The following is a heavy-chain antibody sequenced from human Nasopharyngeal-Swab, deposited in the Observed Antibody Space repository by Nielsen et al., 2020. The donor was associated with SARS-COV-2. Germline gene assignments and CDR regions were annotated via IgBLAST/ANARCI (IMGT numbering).Heavy chain of an antibody. D-gene: IGHD5-24*01. CDR3: ARDIGDGYNLLYYFDY. CDR1: GFTFSSYW. V-gene: IGHV3-74*01. Sequence: GESLKISCAASGFTFSSYWMHWVRQAPGRGLVWVSRINSDGSSTSYADSVKGRFTISRDNAKNTLYLQMNSLRAEDTAVYYCARDIGDGYNLLYYFDYWGPGTLVTVSS. J-gene: IGHJ4*02. CDR2: INSDGSST.